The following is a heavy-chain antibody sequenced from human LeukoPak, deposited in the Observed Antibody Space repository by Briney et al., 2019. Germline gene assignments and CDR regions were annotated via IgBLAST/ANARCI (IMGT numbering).Heavy chain of an antibody. CDR2: IYYSGST. Sequence: SETLSLTCTVSGGSISSYYWSWIRQPPGKGLEWIGYIYYSGSTNYNPSLKSRVTISVDTSKNQFSLKLSSVTAADTAVYYCARHPWGVYYDSSGYPNWSDPWGQGTLVTVSS. D-gene: IGHD3-22*01. CDR1: GGSISSYY. V-gene: IGHV4-59*08. J-gene: IGHJ5*02. CDR3: ARHPWGVYYDSSGYPNWSDP.